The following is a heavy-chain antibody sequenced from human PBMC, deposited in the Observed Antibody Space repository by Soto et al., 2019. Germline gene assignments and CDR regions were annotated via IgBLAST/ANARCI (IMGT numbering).Heavy chain of an antibody. J-gene: IGHJ6*02. CDR1: GQSLTQYG. Sequence: ASVNVSCKYCGQSLTQYGTNWLRQAPGQGLEGMGWNSDESGDNGYTNYALKFQGRVTLTTDTSPTTVYMTFRSLCPDDPAVYSSARAAYYRGSSCCRTDHSHSALDVWGQGTPVTVSS. CDR2: NSDESGDNGYT. D-gene: IGHD2-15*01. CDR3: ARAAYYRGSSCCRTDHSHSALDV. V-gene: IGHV1-18*01.